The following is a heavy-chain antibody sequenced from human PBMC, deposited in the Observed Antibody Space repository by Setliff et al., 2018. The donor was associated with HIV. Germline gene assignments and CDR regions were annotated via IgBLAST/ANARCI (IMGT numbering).Heavy chain of an antibody. Sequence: ASVKVSCKVSGYTLTELSMHWVRQAPGKGLEWMGGFDPEDGEVVYAQKFEGRVTMTEDTSTDTAYMELSSLRSDDMAMYYCARKYTGGPLDYWGQGTLVTVSS. J-gene: IGHJ4*02. CDR2: FDPEDGEV. CDR1: GYTLTELS. V-gene: IGHV1-24*01. CDR3: ARKYTGGPLDY. D-gene: IGHD6-19*01.